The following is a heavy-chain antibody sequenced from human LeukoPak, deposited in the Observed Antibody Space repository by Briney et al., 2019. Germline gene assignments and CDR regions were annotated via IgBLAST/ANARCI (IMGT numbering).Heavy chain of an antibody. J-gene: IGHJ4*02. Sequence: PGGSLRLSCAASGFTFSSYAMSWVRQAPGKGLEWVSAISGSGGSTYYADSVKGRFTISRDNSKNTLYLQMNSLRAEDTAVYYCATQIAAAGIGFDYWGQGTLVTVSS. CDR2: ISGSGGST. D-gene: IGHD6-13*01. CDR3: ATQIAAAGIGFDY. CDR1: GFTFSSYA. V-gene: IGHV3-23*01.